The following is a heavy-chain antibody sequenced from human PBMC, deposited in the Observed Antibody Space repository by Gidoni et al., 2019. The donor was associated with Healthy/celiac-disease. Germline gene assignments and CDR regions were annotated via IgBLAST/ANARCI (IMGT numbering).Heavy chain of an antibody. CDR1: GGTFSSYA. Sequence: PGSSVKVSCKASGGTFSSYAISWVRQAPGQGLEWMGGIIHILGTANYAQKFQGRVTITAEESTSTAYMELSSLRSEDTAVYYCARDPDYGGNSEYYYGMDVWGQGTTVTVSS. J-gene: IGHJ6*02. CDR3: ARDPDYGGNSEYYYGMDV. V-gene: IGHV1-69*01. D-gene: IGHD4-17*01. CDR2: IIHILGTA.